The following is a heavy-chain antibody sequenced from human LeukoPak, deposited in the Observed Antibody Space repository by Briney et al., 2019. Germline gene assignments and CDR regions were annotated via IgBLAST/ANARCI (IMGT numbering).Heavy chain of an antibody. D-gene: IGHD1-26*01. CDR1: GFIFSSYS. Sequence: GGSLRLSCAASGFIFSSYSMNWVRQAPGKGLEWVSSISSSSSYIYYADSVKGRFTISRDNAKNSLYLQMNSLRAEDTAVYYCARDLMGATRSLGYWGQGTLVTVSS. V-gene: IGHV3-21*01. J-gene: IGHJ4*02. CDR3: ARDLMGATRSLGY. CDR2: ISSSSSYI.